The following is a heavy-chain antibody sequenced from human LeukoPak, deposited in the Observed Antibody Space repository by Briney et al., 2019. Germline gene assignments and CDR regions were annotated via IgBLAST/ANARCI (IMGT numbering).Heavy chain of an antibody. CDR1: GFDFSDFY. V-gene: IGHV3-73*01. J-gene: IGHJ4*02. CDR2: IRTKPNSYTT. Sequence: GGSLRLSCAASGFDFSDFYMHCVRQASGRGLEWVGLIRTKPNSYTTVYAASVKGRFTISRDDSKNTAYLQMNSLKAEDTAVYYYTRQHCSGGTCSYFDYWGQGTLVTVSS. D-gene: IGHD2-15*01. CDR3: TRQHCSGGTCSYFDY.